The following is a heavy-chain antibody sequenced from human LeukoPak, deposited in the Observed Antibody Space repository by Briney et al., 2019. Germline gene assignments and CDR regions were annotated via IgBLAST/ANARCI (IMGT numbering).Heavy chain of an antibody. CDR1: GGSISSYY. Sequence: SETLSLTSTVSGGSISSYYWSWIRQPPGKGLEWIGYIYYSGSTNYNPSLKSRVTISVDTSKNQFSLKLSSVTAADTAVYYCARVGDSSGYYYSFDYWGQGTLATVSS. D-gene: IGHD3-22*01. CDR3: ARVGDSSGYYYSFDY. V-gene: IGHV4-59*01. CDR2: IYYSGST. J-gene: IGHJ4*02.